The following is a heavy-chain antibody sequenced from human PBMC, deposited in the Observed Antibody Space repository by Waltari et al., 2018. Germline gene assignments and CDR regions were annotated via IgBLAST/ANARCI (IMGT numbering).Heavy chain of an antibody. CDR3: ARAGVVAATVYFDY. CDR2: FNPCDGST. Sequence: QVQLVQSGAEVKKPGASVKVSCKASGYTFTSYYMHWVRQAPGQGLEWMGIFNPCDGSTSYAQKFQGRGTITRDTSTSTVYMELSSLRSEDTAVYYCARAGVVAATVYFDYWGQGTLVTVSS. V-gene: IGHV1-46*01. CDR1: GYTFTSYY. D-gene: IGHD2-15*01. J-gene: IGHJ4*02.